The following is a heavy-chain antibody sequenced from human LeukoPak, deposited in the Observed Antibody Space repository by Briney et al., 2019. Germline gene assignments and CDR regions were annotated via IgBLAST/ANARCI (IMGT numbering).Heavy chain of an antibody. J-gene: IGHJ4*02. CDR2: IWYDGSNK. CDR1: GFTFSYYG. V-gene: IGHV3-33*01. D-gene: IGHD2-21*02. Sequence: GGSLRLSCAASGFTFSYYGFHWVRQAPDKGLEWVALIWYDGSNKYYADSVKGRFTISRDNSKNTLYLQMNSLRAEDTAVYYCARAAYCGGDCYYFDYWGQGTLVTVSS. CDR3: ARAAYCGGDCYYFDY.